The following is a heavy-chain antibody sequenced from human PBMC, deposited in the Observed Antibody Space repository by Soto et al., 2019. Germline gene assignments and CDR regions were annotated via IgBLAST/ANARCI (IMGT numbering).Heavy chain of an antibody. D-gene: IGHD3-10*01. CDR2: IYPADSDT. V-gene: IGHV5-51*01. J-gene: IGHJ3*02. CDR3: AKPRRYGSGSYYAFDI. CDR1: GYSFTTYW. Sequence: PGESLKISCKGSGYSFTTYWTGWVRQSPGKGLEWMGIIYPADSDTRYSPSFQGQVTISADKSIRTAYLQWSSLKASDTAMYYCAKPRRYGSGSYYAFDIWGQGIMVTVS.